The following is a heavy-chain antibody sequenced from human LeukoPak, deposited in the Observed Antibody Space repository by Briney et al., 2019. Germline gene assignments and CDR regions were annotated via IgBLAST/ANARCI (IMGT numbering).Heavy chain of an antibody. CDR1: GGSISSSSYF. J-gene: IGHJ3*02. D-gene: IGHD3-10*01. V-gene: IGHV4-39*01. CDR2: IYYTGIT. Sequence: SDTLSLTCTVSGGSISSSSYFWDWIRQPPGKGLEWIGNIYYTGITDYNPSLKSRVTMSVDTSNNQFSLQVNSVTATDTAVYYCARHVAYGPLEIWGQGTMVTVSS. CDR3: ARHVAYGPLEI.